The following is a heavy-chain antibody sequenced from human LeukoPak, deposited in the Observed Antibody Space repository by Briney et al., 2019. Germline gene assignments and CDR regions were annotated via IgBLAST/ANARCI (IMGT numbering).Heavy chain of an antibody. Sequence: GGSLRLSCAASGFTFSSYGMHWVREAPGKGLEWVAFIRYDGSNKYYADSVKGRFTISRDNSKNTLYLQMNSLRAEDTAVYYCAKEGSYYYDSSGYYPDYWGQGTLVTVSS. CDR3: AKEGSYYYDSSGYYPDY. D-gene: IGHD3-22*01. J-gene: IGHJ4*02. CDR2: IRYDGSNK. V-gene: IGHV3-30*02. CDR1: GFTFSSYG.